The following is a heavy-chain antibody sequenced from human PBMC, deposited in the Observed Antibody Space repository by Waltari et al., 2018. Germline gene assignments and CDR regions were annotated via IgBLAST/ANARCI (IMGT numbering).Heavy chain of an antibody. J-gene: IGHJ4*02. D-gene: IGHD1-20*01. Sequence: QVQLLESGGGVVQPGGYMGLDWDVSGFNFSAYGMHWVRQAPGKGLEWLAVVSFDETTKYYADSVKGRFTISRDNSRNTVFLDMNSLRPEDTATYYCASVTGTGYWGQGTLVTVSS. CDR1: GFNFSAYG. CDR2: VSFDETTK. CDR3: ASVTGTGY. V-gene: IGHV3-30*03.